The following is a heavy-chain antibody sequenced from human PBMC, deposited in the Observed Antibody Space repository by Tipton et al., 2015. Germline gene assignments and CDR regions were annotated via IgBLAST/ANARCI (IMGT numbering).Heavy chain of an antibody. D-gene: IGHD3-10*01. CDR3: ARDVRGYYCFFDP. CDR2: IYYSGST. V-gene: IGHV4-31*03. CDR1: GDSISINNVY. Sequence: TLSLTCTVSGDSISINNVYWTWIRQHPGKGLEWIGSIYYSGSTYYNPSLKSRLTISLDTSKNQFSLNLSSVTAADTAVYYCARDVRGYYCFFDPWGQGTLVTVSS. J-gene: IGHJ5*02.